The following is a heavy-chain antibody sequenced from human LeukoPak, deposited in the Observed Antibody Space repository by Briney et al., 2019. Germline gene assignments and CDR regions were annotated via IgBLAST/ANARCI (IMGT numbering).Heavy chain of an antibody. CDR3: AKRTRYYYDSSGGDY. CDR1: GFTFSSYA. J-gene: IGHJ4*02. Sequence: GGSLRLSCAASGFTFSSYAMSWVRQAPGKGLEWVSGISGSGGTTYYADSVKGRFTISRDNSKNTLYLQMNSLRAEDTAVYYCAKRTRYYYDSSGGDYWGQGTLVTVSS. D-gene: IGHD3-22*01. V-gene: IGHV3-23*01. CDR2: ISGSGGTT.